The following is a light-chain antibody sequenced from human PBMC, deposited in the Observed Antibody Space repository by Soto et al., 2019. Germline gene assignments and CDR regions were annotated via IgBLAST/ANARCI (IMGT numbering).Light chain of an antibody. J-gene: IGKJ4*01. Sequence: DIQMTQSPSSLSASVGDRVTITCRASQSISSYLNWYQQKPGKAPKLLIFAASSLQSGVPSRFSGSGSGTDFTLTISSLQPEXXATXYXQXXYSTTLTFGGGTKVEIK. CDR3: QXXYSTTLT. CDR1: QSISSY. CDR2: AAS. V-gene: IGKV1-39*01.